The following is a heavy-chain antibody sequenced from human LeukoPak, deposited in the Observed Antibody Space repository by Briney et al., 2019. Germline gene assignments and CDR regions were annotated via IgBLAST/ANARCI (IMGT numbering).Heavy chain of an antibody. CDR1: GYTFTSYG. J-gene: IGHJ4*02. Sequence: ALVKVSCKASGYTFTSYGISWVRQAPGQGLEWIGWISAYNGNTNYAQKLQGRVTITTDTSTSTAYLELRSLRSHDTAVYYCARFGLRFLEWLRYWGQGTLVTVSS. CDR3: ARFGLRFLEWLRY. CDR2: ISAYNGNT. V-gene: IGHV1-18*01. D-gene: IGHD3-3*01.